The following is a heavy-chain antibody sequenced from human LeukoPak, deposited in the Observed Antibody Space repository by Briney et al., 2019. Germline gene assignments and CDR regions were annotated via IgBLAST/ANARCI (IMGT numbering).Heavy chain of an antibody. CDR3: ASRATVTTDRFWLDP. Sequence: SGGSLRLSCAASGFTFRSSDMHWVRHAKGKGLEWVSGIDTVGDTYYPGSVKGRFTISRENAKNSLYLQMNNLRAEDTAVYYCASRATVTTDRFWLDPWGQGTLVTVSS. V-gene: IGHV3-13*01. J-gene: IGHJ5*02. CDR1: GFTFRSSD. D-gene: IGHD4-11*01. CDR2: IDTVGDT.